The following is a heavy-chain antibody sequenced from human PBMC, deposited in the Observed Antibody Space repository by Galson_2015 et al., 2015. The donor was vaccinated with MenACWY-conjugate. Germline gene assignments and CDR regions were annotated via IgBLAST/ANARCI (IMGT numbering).Heavy chain of an antibody. CDR3: VRAEGWLRSAFDI. CDR1: GFRFSSYT. Sequence: SLRLSCAASGFRFSSYTLYWVRQAPGKGLEWVAVVSYDGSTKYYTDSVKGRFTISRGNSKNMVSLQMNSLRPEDTAVYYCVRAEGWLRSAFDIWGQGTMVTVSS. V-gene: IGHV3-30*10. J-gene: IGHJ3*02. CDR2: VSYDGSTK. D-gene: IGHD5-24*01.